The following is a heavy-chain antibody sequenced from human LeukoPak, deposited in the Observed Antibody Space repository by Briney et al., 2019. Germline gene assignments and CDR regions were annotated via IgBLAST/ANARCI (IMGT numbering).Heavy chain of an antibody. CDR3: AREAGSLPLGHAFDI. Sequence: SETLSLTCTVSGGSISSGGYYWSWIRQPPGKGLEWIGYIYHSGSTYYNPSPKSRVTISVDTSKNQFSLKLSSVTAADTAVYYCAREAGSLPLGHAFDIWGQGTMVTVSS. D-gene: IGHD1-26*01. V-gene: IGHV4-30-2*05. CDR1: GGSISSGGYY. CDR2: IYHSGST. J-gene: IGHJ3*02.